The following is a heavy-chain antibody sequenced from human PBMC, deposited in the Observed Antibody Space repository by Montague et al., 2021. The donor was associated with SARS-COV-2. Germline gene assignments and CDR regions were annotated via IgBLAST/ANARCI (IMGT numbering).Heavy chain of an antibody. CDR3: AGGGSGGLYYYYYGMDV. J-gene: IGHJ6*02. CDR1: GFTFSSYA. Sequence: SLRLSCAASGFTFSSYAMHWVRQAPGKGLEWVAVISYDGSNKYYXDSVKGRFTISRDNSKNTLYLQMNSLRAEDTAVYYCAGGGSGGLYYYYYGMDVWGQGTTVTVSS. D-gene: IGHD3-10*01. V-gene: IGHV3-30-3*01. CDR2: ISYDGSNK.